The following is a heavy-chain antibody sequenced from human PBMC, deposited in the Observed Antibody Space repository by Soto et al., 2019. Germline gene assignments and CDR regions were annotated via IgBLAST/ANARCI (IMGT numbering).Heavy chain of an antibody. V-gene: IGHV4-34*01. CDR2: INHSGST. J-gene: IGHJ4*02. CDR1: GGSFSGYY. Sequence: PSETLSLTCAVYGGSFSGYYWSWIRQPPGKGLEWIGEINHSGSTNYNPSLKSRVTISVDTSKNQFSLKLSSVTAADTAVYYCARGLGLFWGQGTLVTVSS. D-gene: IGHD2-21*01. CDR3: ARGLGLF.